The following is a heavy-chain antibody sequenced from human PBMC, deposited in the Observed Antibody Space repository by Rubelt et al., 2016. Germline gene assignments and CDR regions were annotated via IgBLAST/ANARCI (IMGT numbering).Heavy chain of an antibody. D-gene: IGHD6-19*01. CDR3: ARDKAVAGALDY. J-gene: IGHJ4*02. CDR2: IWYDGSNK. V-gene: IGHV3-33*01. Sequence: GKGLEWVAVIWYDGSNKYYADSVKGRFTISRDNSKNTLYLQMNSLRAEDTAVYYCARDKAVAGALDYWGQGTLVTVSS.